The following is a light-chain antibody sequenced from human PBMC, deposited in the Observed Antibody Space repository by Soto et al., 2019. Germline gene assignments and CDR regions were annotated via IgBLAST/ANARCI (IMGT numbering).Light chain of an antibody. CDR2: SAS. CDR3: QQYTNWPMYT. Sequence: DIQMTQSPYSLSASLGDSVTITCRASQNIRTYLNWYQQKPGRAPKLLIHSASALPSGVPSRFSGSGSGTEFTLTMSGLQPEDFASYYCQQYTNWPMYTFGPGTKLEI. CDR1: QNIRTY. V-gene: IGKV1-39*01. J-gene: IGKJ2*01.